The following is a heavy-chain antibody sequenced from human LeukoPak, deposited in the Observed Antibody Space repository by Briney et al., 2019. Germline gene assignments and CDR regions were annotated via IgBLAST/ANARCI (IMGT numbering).Heavy chain of an antibody. D-gene: IGHD1-26*01. CDR2: IYSGGST. J-gene: IGHJ4*02. CDR3: ARESPTYSGRDPTFDY. CDR1: GFTVSSNY. Sequence: GSLRLSCAASGFTVSSNYLSWVRQAPGKGLEWVSVIYSGGSTYYADSVKGRFTISRDNSKNTLYLQMNSLRAEDTAVYYCARESPTYSGRDPTFDYWGQGTLVTVSS. V-gene: IGHV3-53*01.